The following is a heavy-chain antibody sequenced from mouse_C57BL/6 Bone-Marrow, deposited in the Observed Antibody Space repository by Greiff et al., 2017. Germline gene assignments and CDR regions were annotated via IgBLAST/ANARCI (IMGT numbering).Heavy chain of an antibody. D-gene: IGHD1-1*01. CDR2: IYPGRGST. V-gene: IGHV1-55*01. J-gene: IGHJ1*03. CDR1: GYTFTSYW. Sequence: QVQLQQPGAELVKPGASVKMSCKASGYTFTSYWITWVKQRPGQGLEWIGDIYPGRGSTNYNEKFKSKATLTVDTSSSTAYMQLSSLTSEDSAVYYCARRWVVDWYFDVWGTGTTVTVAS. CDR3: ARRWVVDWYFDV.